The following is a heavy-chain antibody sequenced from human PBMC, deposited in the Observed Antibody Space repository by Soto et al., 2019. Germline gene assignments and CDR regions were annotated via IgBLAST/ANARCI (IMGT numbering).Heavy chain of an antibody. CDR1: EFPFSTLG. D-gene: IGHD5-12*01. V-gene: IGHV3-30*18. CDR3: AKERSFFSGYDS. J-gene: IGHJ5*01. CDR2: ISPDGTAS. Sequence: PGGSLRLSCAASEFPFSTLGMHWVRQAPGKGLEWVAVISPDGTASYYADSVKGRFTISRDNSKNTLYLQMDSLRPDDTAVYYCAKERSFFSGYDSWGQG.